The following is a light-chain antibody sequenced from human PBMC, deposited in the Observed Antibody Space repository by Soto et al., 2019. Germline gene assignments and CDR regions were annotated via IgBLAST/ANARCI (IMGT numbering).Light chain of an antibody. CDR3: ATWDDSLNAWV. CDR2: NNN. Sequence: QSVLTQPPSASGTPGQRVTISCSGSSSNIGSNTVNWYQQLPGTAPKLLMYNNNQRPSGVPDRFSGSKSGTSASLAISGLQSEDEADYYCATWDDSLNAWVFGGGTKVTVL. J-gene: IGLJ3*02. CDR1: SSNIGSNT. V-gene: IGLV1-44*01.